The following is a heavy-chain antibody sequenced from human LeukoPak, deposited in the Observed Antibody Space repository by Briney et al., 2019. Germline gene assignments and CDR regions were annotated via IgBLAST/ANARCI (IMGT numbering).Heavy chain of an antibody. V-gene: IGHV4-39*01. J-gene: IGHJ4*02. CDR1: GGSISSSSYY. CDR3: ARLYYDSSGYYQICYFDY. D-gene: IGHD3-22*01. CDR2: IYYSGST. Sequence: PSETLSLTCTVSGGSISSSSYYWGWLRQPPGTGLKWIGSIYYSGSTYYNPSLKSRVTISVDTSKNQFSLNLSSVTAADTAVYYCARLYYDSSGYYQICYFDYWGQGTLVTVSS.